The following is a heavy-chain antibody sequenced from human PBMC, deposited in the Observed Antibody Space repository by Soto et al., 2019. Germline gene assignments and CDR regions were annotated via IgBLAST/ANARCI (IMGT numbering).Heavy chain of an antibody. D-gene: IGHD6-13*01. J-gene: IGHJ4*02. CDR3: ARAHSSSWYRRPDY. CDR2: INPNSGGT. V-gene: IGHV1-2*02. Sequence: SVKVSCKASGYTFTGYYMHWVRQAPGQGLEWMGWINPNSGGTNYAQKFQGRVTMTRDTSISTAYMELSRLRSDDTAVYYCARAHSSSWYRRPDYWGQGTLVTVSS. CDR1: GYTFTGYY.